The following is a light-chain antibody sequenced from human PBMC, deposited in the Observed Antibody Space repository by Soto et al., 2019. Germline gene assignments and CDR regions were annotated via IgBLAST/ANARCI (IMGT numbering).Light chain of an antibody. Sequence: QSALTQPPSASGSPGQSVTISCTGTSSDVGGYNYVSCYPQHPGKAPKLMIYEVSKRPSGVPGRFSGSKSGNTASLTVSGLQAEDDDDYYCSSYAGSNNFVVFGGGTKLTVL. CDR3: SSYAGSNNFVV. J-gene: IGLJ2*01. CDR1: SSDVGGYNY. CDR2: EVS. V-gene: IGLV2-8*01.